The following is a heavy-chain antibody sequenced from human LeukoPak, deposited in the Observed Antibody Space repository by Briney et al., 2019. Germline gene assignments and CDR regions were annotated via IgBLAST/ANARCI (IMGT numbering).Heavy chain of an antibody. D-gene: IGHD6-19*01. CDR1: GGSSSGYY. J-gene: IGHJ5*02. V-gene: IGHV4-34*01. CDR3: ARVFGDPSGWLMNWFDP. Sequence: SETLSPTCAVYGGSSSGYYWSWIRQPPGNGLEWIGEINHSGSTNYNPSLKSRVTISVDTSKNQFSLKLSSVTAADTAVYYCARVFGDPSGWLMNWFDPWGQGTLVTVSS. CDR2: INHSGST.